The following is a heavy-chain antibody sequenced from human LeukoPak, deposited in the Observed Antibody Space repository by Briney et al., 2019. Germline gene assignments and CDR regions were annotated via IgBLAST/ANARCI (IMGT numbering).Heavy chain of an antibody. V-gene: IGHV1-18*01. CDR3: AISPHSGSYSII. Sequence: ASVKVSCKASGYTFTSYCISWLRQAPGQGLEWMGWNSAYNHNTNYAQKLQGRVTMTTDTSTSTVYMELRSLRSDDTAVYYCAISPHSGSYSIIWGQGTMVTVSS. CDR1: GYTFTSYC. D-gene: IGHD1-26*01. CDR2: NSAYNHNT. J-gene: IGHJ3*02.